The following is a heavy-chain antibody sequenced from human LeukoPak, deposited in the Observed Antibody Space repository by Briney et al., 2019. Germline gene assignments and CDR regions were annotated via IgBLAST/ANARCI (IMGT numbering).Heavy chain of an antibody. CDR3: ARADQGGDYYYYYMDV. CDR1: GGTFSSYA. D-gene: IGHD2-15*01. V-gene: IGHV1-69*13. J-gene: IGHJ6*03. CDR2: IIPIFGTA. Sequence: SVKVSCKASGGTFSSYAISWVRQAPGQGLEWMGGIIPIFGTANYAQKFQGRVTITADESTSTAYMELSSLRSEDTAVYYCARADQGGDYYYYYMDVWGKGTTVTISS.